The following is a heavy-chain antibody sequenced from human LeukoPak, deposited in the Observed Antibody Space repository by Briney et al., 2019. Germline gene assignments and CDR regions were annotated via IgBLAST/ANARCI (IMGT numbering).Heavy chain of an antibody. V-gene: IGHV3-23*01. CDR2: ISGSGGST. CDR1: GFTFSSYP. CDR3: AKFLPTHIVVANYYFDY. Sequence: GGSLRLSCAAFGFTFSSYPMRWVRQVPGKGLEWLSAISGSGGSTYYADSVKGRFTISRDNSKNTLYLQMNSLRAEDTAVYYCAKFLPTHIVVANYYFDYWGQGTLVTVSS. J-gene: IGHJ4*02. D-gene: IGHD2-21*01.